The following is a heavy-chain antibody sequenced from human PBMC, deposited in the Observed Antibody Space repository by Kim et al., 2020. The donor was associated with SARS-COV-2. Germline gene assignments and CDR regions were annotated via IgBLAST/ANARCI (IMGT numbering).Heavy chain of an antibody. CDR3: ASLSTGYVWDKVDY. Sequence: GGSLRLSCAASGFTFSNYWMHWVRQAPGKGLVWVSRINSDGSSTSYADSVKGRFTISRYNAKNTLYLQMNSLRAEDTAVYYCASLSTGYVWDKVDYWGQGTLVTVSS. CDR2: INSDGSST. J-gene: IGHJ4*02. D-gene: IGHD3-16*01. CDR1: GFTFSNYW. V-gene: IGHV3-74*01.